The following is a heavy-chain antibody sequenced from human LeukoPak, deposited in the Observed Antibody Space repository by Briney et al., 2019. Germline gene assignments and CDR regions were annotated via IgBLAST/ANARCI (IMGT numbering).Heavy chain of an antibody. CDR3: ATQTSPRRGYYFDY. Sequence: SETLSLTCTVSGGSISSSSYYWGWIRQPPGKGLEWIGSIYYSGSTYCNPSLKSRVTISVDTSKNQFSLKLSSVTAADTAVYFCATQTSPRRGYYFDYWGQGTLVTVSS. D-gene: IGHD3-10*01. J-gene: IGHJ4*02. V-gene: IGHV4-39*07. CDR1: GGSISSSSYY. CDR2: IYYSGST.